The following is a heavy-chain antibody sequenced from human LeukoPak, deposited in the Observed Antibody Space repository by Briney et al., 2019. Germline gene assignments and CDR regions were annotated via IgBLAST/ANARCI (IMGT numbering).Heavy chain of an antibody. CDR1: GFTFSSYN. V-gene: IGHV3-48*01. D-gene: IGHD2-2*01. CDR2: ITSSSSTI. Sequence: PGGPLRLSCAASGFTFSSYNMNWVRRAPGKGREWVSYITSSSSTIYYADSVKGRFTISRDNDKNSLYLQMNSLRAEDTAVYYCARRCSSASCYDYWGQGTLVTVSS. J-gene: IGHJ4*02. CDR3: ARRCSSASCYDY.